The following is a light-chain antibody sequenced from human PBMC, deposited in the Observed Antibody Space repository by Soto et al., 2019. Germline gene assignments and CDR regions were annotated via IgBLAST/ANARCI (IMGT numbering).Light chain of an antibody. CDR2: EVT. J-gene: IGLJ1*01. CDR1: SSDVGGYDL. CDR3: CSRTDSSTWV. V-gene: IGLV2-23*02. Sequence: QSALTQSASVSGSPGQSITISCTGTSSDVGGYDLVSWYQQPPGKAPKLIIYEVTKRPSGVSNRFSGSKSGNTASLTISGLQAEDEADYSCCSRTDSSTWVFGTGTKLTVL.